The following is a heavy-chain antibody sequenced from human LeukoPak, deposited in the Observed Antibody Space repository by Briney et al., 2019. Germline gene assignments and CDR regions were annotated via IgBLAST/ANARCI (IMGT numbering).Heavy chain of an antibody. D-gene: IGHD4-17*01. J-gene: IGHJ4*02. CDR1: GFTFSSYA. CDR3: AKDRDDSGDYAFDY. Sequence: PGGSLRLSCAASGFTFSSYAMSWVRQAPGKGLEWVSAISGSGDNTYYADSVKGRFTISRDNSKNTLSLQVSGLRAEDTAIYYCAKDRDDSGDYAFDYWGQGILVSVSS. V-gene: IGHV3-23*01. CDR2: ISGSGDNT.